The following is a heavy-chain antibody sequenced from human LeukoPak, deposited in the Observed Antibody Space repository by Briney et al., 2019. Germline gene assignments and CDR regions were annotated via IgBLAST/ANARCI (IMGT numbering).Heavy chain of an antibody. CDR1: GFIFSAYA. CDR3: AKDIGWTWFDP. CDR2: ISGSGGST. V-gene: IGHV3-23*01. D-gene: IGHD6-19*01. Sequence: PGASLRLSCAASGFIFSAYAMSWVRQAPGKGLEWVSVISGSGGSTYYADSVKGRSTISRDNFKNILYLQMISLRAEDTAVYYCAKDIGWTWFDPRGQGTLVTVSS. J-gene: IGHJ5*02.